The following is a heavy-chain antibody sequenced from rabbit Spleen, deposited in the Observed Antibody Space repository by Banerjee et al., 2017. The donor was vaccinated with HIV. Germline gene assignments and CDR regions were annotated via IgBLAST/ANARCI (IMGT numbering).Heavy chain of an antibody. CDR2: IYSGSSGFT. D-gene: IGHD7-1*01. CDR1: GVSLNDKDV. CDR3: ARDTVTSFSTYGMNL. J-gene: IGHJ6*01. V-gene: IGHV1S45*01. Sequence: EQLEEAGGGLVKPEGSLTLTCTASGVSLNDKDVMRWFRQAPGKGLEWIACIYSGSSGFTYFSSWSKGRFSISKTSSTTVTLQMTSLTAADTATYFCARDTVTSFSTYGMNLWGPGTLVTVS.